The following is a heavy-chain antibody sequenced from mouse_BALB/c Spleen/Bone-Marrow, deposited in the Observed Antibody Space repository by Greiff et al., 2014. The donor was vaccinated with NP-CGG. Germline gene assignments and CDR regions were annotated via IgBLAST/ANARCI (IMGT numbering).Heavy chain of an antibody. V-gene: IGHV5-4*02. CDR1: GFTFSDYY. CDR3: ARGSSYFDY. D-gene: IGHD1-1*01. CDR2: ISDGGSYT. J-gene: IGHJ2*01. Sequence: EVKLVESGGGLVKPGGSLKLSCAASGFTFSDYYMYWVRQTPEKRLEWVATISDGGSYTYYPDSVKGRFTISRDNAKNNLYLQMSSLKSGDTAMYYCARGSSYFDYWGQGTTPTVSS.